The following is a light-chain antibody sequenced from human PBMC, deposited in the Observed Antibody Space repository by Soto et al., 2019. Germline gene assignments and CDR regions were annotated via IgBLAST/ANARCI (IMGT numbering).Light chain of an antibody. Sequence: IQMTHSPSSLSASLGDRVTVTCRASQSISSYLNWYQQKPGKAPKLLIYAASSLQSGVPSRFSGSGSGTDFTLTISSLQPEDFATYYCQQSYSTPQTFGQGTKVDIK. CDR1: QSISSY. J-gene: IGKJ1*01. V-gene: IGKV1-39*01. CDR2: AAS. CDR3: QQSYSTPQT.